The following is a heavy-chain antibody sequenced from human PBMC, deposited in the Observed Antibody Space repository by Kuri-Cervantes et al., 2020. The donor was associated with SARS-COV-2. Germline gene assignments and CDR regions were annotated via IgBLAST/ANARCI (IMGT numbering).Heavy chain of an antibody. CDR3: ARDVGRGYLVDY. CDR1: GFTFSSYA. CDR2: ISYDGSNK. J-gene: IGHJ4*02. D-gene: IGHD3-22*01. V-gene: IGHV3-30-3*01. Sequence: LSLTRAASGFTFSSYAMHWVRQAPGKGLEWVAVISYDGSNKYYADSVKGRFTISRDNSKNTLYLQMNSLRAEDTAVYYCARDVGRGYLVDYWGQGTLVTVSS.